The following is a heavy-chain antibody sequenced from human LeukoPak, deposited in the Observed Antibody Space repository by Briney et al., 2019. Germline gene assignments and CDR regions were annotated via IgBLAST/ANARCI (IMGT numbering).Heavy chain of an antibody. CDR2: INHSGST. Sequence: SETLSLTCAVYGGSFSGYYWSWIRQPPGKGLEWIGEINHSGSTNYNPSLKSRVTISVDTSKNQFSLKLSSVTAADMAVYYCAALAGYCSGGSCYRGRVLKDYWGQGTLVTVSS. D-gene: IGHD2-15*01. V-gene: IGHV4-34*01. J-gene: IGHJ4*02. CDR1: GGSFSGYY. CDR3: AALAGYCSGGSCYRGRVLKDY.